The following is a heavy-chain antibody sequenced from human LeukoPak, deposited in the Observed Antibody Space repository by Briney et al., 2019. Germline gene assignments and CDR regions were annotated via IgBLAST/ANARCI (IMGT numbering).Heavy chain of an antibody. CDR1: GGSISSSSYY. V-gene: IGHV4-39*01. J-gene: IGHJ5*02. Sequence: SETLSLTCTVSGGSISSSSYYWGWIRQPPGKGLEWIGSIYYSGSTYYNPSLKSRVTISVDTSKNQFSLKLISVTAADTAVYYCARKGDVVVVAGNWFDPWGQGTVVTVSS. CDR3: ARKGDVVVVAGNWFDP. D-gene: IGHD2-15*01. CDR2: IYYSGST.